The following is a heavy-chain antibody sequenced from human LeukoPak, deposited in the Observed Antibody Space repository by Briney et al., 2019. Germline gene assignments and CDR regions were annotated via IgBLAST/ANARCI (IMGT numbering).Heavy chain of an antibody. Sequence: PSETLSLTCAVYGGSFSGYYWSWIRQPPGKGLEWIGYIYYSGSTNYNPSLKSRVTISVDTSKNQFSLKLSSVTAADTAVYYCARDMARDGYNDYWGQGTLVTVSS. J-gene: IGHJ4*02. D-gene: IGHD5-24*01. CDR3: ARDMARDGYNDY. CDR2: IYYSGST. CDR1: GGSFSGYY. V-gene: IGHV4-59*01.